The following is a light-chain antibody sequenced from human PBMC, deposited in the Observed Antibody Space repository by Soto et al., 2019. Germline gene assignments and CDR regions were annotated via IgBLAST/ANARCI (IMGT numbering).Light chain of an antibody. CDR1: QSVSNN. J-gene: IGKJ2*01. CDR3: QQYNDWPYA. CDR2: GAS. Sequence: EIVMTQSPATLSVSPGERATLSCWASQSVSNNLAWYQQKPGQAPRLLMFGASTRATGIPVRFSGSGSGKEFTLTISSLQSEDFAVYYCQQYNDWPYAFGQGTKLEIK. V-gene: IGKV3-15*01.